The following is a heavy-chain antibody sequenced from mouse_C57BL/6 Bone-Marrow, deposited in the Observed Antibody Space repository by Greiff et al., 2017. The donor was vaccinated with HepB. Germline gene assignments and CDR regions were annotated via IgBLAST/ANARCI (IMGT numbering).Heavy chain of an antibody. V-gene: IGHV1-72*01. D-gene: IGHD1-1*01. J-gene: IGHJ1*03. CDR3: ARNYGSPLYWYFDV. CDR2: IDPNSGGT. CDR1: GYTFTSYW. Sequence: VKQSCKASGYTFTSYWMHWVKQRPGRGLEWIGRIDPNSGGTKYNEKFKSKATLTVDKPSSTAYMQLSSLTSEDSAVYYCARNYGSPLYWYFDVWGTGTTVTVSS.